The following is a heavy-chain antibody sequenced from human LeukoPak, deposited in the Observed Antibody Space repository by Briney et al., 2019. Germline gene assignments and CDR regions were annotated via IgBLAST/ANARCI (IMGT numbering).Heavy chain of an antibody. D-gene: IGHD4-17*01. V-gene: IGHV1-2*04. CDR2: INPNSGGT. CDR1: GYTFTGYC. Sequence: GASVKVSCKASGYTFTGYCMHWVRQAPGQGLEWMGWINPNSGGTNYAQKFQGWVTMTRDTSISTAYMELSRLRSDDTAVYYCARDLYGDDDAFNIWGQGTMVTVSS. J-gene: IGHJ3*02. CDR3: ARDLYGDDDAFNI.